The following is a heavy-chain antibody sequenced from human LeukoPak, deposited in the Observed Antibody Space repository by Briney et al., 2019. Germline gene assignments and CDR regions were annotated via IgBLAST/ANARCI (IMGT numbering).Heavy chain of an antibody. CDR1: GGSISSGGYY. V-gene: IGHV4-31*03. CDR3: ARAVYDYIWGSYRFDY. J-gene: IGHJ4*02. D-gene: IGHD3-16*02. CDR2: IYYSGTT. Sequence: SETLSLTCTVSGGSISSGGYYWTWIRQHPGKGLEWIGYIYYSGTTYYNPSLKSRVTISVDTSKNQFSLKLSSVNAADTAVYYCARAVYDYIWGSYRFDYWGQGTLVTVSS.